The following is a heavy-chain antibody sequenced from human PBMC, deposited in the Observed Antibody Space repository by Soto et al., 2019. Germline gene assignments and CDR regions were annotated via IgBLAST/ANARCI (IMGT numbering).Heavy chain of an antibody. V-gene: IGHV1-18*01. J-gene: IGHJ4*02. D-gene: IGHD6-13*01. CDR1: GYTFTSYG. Sequence: QVQLVQSGAQVKKPGASVKVSCKASGYTFTSYGISWVRQAPGQGPELMGWISAYNGNTNYAQKLQGRVTMTTDTATSTATMELRSLRSDATAGYYCARDTRRGIAAAGTGYWGQGTLVTVSS. CDR2: ISAYNGNT. CDR3: ARDTRRGIAAAGTGY.